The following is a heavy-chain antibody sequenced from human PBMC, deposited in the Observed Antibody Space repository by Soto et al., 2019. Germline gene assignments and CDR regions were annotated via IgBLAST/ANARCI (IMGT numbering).Heavy chain of an antibody. D-gene: IGHD4-17*01. V-gene: IGHV1-69*02. CDR1: GGTFSSYT. CDR2: IIPILGIA. J-gene: IGHJ4*02. Sequence: SVKVSCNASGGTFSSYTISWGRQAPGQGLEWMGRIIPILGIANYAQKFQGRVTITADKSTSTAYMELSSLRSEDTAVYYCDLYGDYDASGDYWGQGTLVTVSS. CDR3: DLYGDYDASGDY.